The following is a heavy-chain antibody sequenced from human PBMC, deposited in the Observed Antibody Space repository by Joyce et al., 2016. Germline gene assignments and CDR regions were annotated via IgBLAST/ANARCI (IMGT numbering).Heavy chain of an antibody. CDR1: GFTFSSYS. CDR2: ISSSSSTI. CDR3: AGANYYYYMDV. Sequence: EVQLVESGGGLVQPGGSLRFSCAAFGFTFSSYSMTWVPRTPGKGLGCVSYISSSSSTIYYADSVKGRFTIPRDNAKNSMDLQMNSLRAEDTAVYYCAGANYYYYMDVWGKGTTVTVSS. V-gene: IGHV3-48*01. J-gene: IGHJ6*03.